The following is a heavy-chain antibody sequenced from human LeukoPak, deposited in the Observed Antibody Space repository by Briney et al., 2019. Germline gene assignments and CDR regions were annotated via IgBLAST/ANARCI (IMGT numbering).Heavy chain of an antibody. CDR1: GFTFSTYW. V-gene: IGHV3-7*01. J-gene: IGHJ4*02. CDR3: AKDLREMATTHY. CDR2: INQDGSEK. D-gene: IGHD5-24*01. Sequence: GGSLRLSCAASGFTFSTYWMSWVRLAPGKGLEWVANINQDGSEKYYVDSVKGRFSISRDNAKNSLYLQMNSLRAEDTAVYYCAKDLREMATTHYWGQGTLVTVSS.